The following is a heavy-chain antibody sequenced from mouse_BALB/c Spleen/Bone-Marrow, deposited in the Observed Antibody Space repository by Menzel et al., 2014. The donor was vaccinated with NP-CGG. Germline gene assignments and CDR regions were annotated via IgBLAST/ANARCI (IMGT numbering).Heavy chain of an antibody. Sequence: EVRLQQSGPELVKPGASVKVSCKASGYAFTSYNMYWVKQSHGKSLEWIGYIDPYNGGTSYNQKFKGKATLTVDESSSTAYMHLNSLTSEDSAVYYCNAWFAYWGQGTLVTVSA. CDR2: IDPYNGGT. V-gene: IGHV1S135*01. CDR3: NAWFAY. CDR1: GYAFTSYN. J-gene: IGHJ3*01.